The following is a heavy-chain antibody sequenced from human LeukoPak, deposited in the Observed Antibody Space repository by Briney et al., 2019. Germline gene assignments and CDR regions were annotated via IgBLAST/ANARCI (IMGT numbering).Heavy chain of an antibody. CDR3: ARDSTAAPYYYSYMDV. CDR1: GFTFSSYW. V-gene: IGHV3-7*01. Sequence: GGSLRPACAASGFTFSSYWMSWVRQAPGKGLEWVANIKQDGREKYYVDSVKGRFTISRDNAKNSLFLQMNSLRAEDTAVYYCARDSTAAPYYYSYMDVWGKGTTVTISS. CDR2: IKQDGREK. D-gene: IGHD2-2*01. J-gene: IGHJ6*03.